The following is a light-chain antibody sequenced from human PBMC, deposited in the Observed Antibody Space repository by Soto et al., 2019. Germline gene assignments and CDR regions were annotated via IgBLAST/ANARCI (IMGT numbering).Light chain of an antibody. J-gene: IGLJ2*01. CDR3: TSFSTVSSYVI. CDR2: QVT. Sequence: QSALTQPASVSGSPGQSITISCTGTSSDVGNYNYVSWYQETPGKAPRLIIYQVTNRPSRVSNRFSGSKSGNTASLTISGLQADDEADYYCTSFSTVSSYVIFGGGTKVTVL. V-gene: IGLV2-14*01. CDR1: SSDVGNYNY.